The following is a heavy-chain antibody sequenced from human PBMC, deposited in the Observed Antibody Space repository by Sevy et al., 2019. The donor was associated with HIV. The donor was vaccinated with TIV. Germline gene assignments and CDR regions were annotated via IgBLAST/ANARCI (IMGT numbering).Heavy chain of an antibody. V-gene: IGHV3-15*01. D-gene: IGHD1-1*01. Sequence: GGSLRLSCAASGFTFSHAWMSWVRQAPGKGLEWVGRIKSKTDGGTIDYVAPVKGRFTIARDDSKNTLYLQLNSLKSVDTAVYYCTLDGIWNVGNNYYYGMDVWGQGTTVTVSS. J-gene: IGHJ6*02. CDR3: TLDGIWNVGNNYYYGMDV. CDR1: GFTFSHAW. CDR2: IKSKTDGGTI.